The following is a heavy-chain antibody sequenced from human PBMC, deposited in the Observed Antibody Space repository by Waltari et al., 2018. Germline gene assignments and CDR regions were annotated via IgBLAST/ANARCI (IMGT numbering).Heavy chain of an antibody. Sequence: QVQLQESGPGLVKPSETLSLTCTVSGYSISSGYYWGWIRQPPGKGLEWIGSIYHSGSTYYNPSLKSRVTISVETSKNQFSLKLSSVTAADTAVYYCAIGDSSGYYSVGDAFDIWGQGTMVTVSS. CDR1: GYSISSGYY. CDR3: AIGDSSGYYSVGDAFDI. J-gene: IGHJ3*02. CDR2: IYHSGST. V-gene: IGHV4-38-2*02. D-gene: IGHD3-22*01.